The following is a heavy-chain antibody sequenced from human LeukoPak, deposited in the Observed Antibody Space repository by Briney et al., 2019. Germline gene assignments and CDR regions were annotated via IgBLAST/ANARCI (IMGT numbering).Heavy chain of an antibody. V-gene: IGHV3-21*01. CDR3: AKPSGSGVDY. CDR2: ISSRSSYI. J-gene: IGHJ4*02. D-gene: IGHD1-26*01. CDR1: GFTFSSYS. Sequence: GGALRLSCAASGFTFSSYSMNWVRQAPGKGLEWVSYISSRSSYIYYADYVKGRFTITRDNSKNTLYLQMNSLRLEDMAVYYCAKPSGSGVDYWGRGTRVTVSS.